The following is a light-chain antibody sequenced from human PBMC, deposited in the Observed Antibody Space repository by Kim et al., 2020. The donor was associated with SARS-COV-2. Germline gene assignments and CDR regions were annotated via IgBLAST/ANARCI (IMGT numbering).Light chain of an antibody. Sequence: QSALTQPASVSGSPGQSITISCIGTSSDIGGYNFVSWYQQRPGKAPKLIIYDVTKRPSGVSDRLSGSKSGNTASLTFSGLQAEDEADYYCSSYTSGSTFVVFGGGTKLTVL. CDR2: DVT. J-gene: IGLJ2*01. CDR3: SSYTSGSTFVV. CDR1: SSDIGGYNF. V-gene: IGLV2-14*01.